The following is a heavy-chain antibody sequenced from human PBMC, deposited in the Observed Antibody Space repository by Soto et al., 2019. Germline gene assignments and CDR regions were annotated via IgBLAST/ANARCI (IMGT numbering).Heavy chain of an antibody. CDR3: ARWGGYCSGGSCRDACDI. D-gene: IGHD2-15*01. V-gene: IGHV6-1*01. CDR2: TYYRSKWYN. J-gene: IGHJ3*02. Sequence: QVQLQQSGPGLVKPSQTLSLTCAISGDSVSSNSAAWNWIRQSPSRGLEWLGMTYYRSKWYNDYAVSVKSRITINPDTSKNQFSLQLHSVNPEDTAVYYCARWGGYCSGGSCRDACDIWGQGTMVTVSS. CDR1: GDSVSSNSAA.